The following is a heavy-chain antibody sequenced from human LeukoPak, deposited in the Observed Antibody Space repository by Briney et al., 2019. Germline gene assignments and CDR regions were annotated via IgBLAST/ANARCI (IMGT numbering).Heavy chain of an antibody. CDR3: ARAVAYGIGFDP. D-gene: IGHD2-21*01. CDR2: TYYRSNWYN. CDR1: GDTVSNNSSA. Sequence: SKTLSLTCAISGDTVSNNSSAWNWIRRSPSRGLEWLGRTYYRSNWYNDYAVSVKSRITINADTSKNQFSLQLNSVTPEDTAMYYCARAVAYGIGFDPWGQGTLVTVSS. V-gene: IGHV6-1*01. J-gene: IGHJ5*02.